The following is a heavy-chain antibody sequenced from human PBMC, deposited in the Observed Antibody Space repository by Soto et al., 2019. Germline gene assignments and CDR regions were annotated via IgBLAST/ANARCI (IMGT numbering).Heavy chain of an antibody. Sequence: QVQLVQSGAEEKKPGASVKVSCKASGYTFTSYAMHWVRQAPGQRLEWMGWINAGNGNTKYSQKFQGRVTITRDTSXXTXYXXLSSLRPEDTAVYYCARDGDGQQQSDNYYYYGMDVWGQGTTVTVSS. CDR1: GYTFTSYA. J-gene: IGHJ6*02. CDR2: INAGNGNT. V-gene: IGHV1-3*05. D-gene: IGHD6-13*01. CDR3: ARDGDGQQQSDNYYYYGMDV.